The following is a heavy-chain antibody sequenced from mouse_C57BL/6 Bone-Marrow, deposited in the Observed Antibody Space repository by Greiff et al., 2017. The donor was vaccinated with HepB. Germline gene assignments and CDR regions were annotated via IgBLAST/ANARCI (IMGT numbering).Heavy chain of an antibody. CDR2: ISSGGDYI. CDR3: TRGGLWFAY. J-gene: IGHJ3*01. V-gene: IGHV5-9-1*02. Sequence: EVMLVESGEGLVKPGGSLKLSCAASGFTFSSYAMSWVRQTPEKRLEWVAYISSGGDYIYYADTVKGRFTISRDNARNTLYLQMRSLKSEDAAMDYCTRGGLWFAYWGQGTLVTVSA. CDR1: GFTFSSYA.